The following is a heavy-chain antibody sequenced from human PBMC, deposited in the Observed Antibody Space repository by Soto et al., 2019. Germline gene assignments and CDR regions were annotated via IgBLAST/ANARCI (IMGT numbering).Heavy chain of an antibody. D-gene: IGHD3-3*02. Sequence: GGSLRLSCAASGFTFSSFGMHWVRQAPGKGLEWVAVISYDGTEEKYADSVKGRATVSRDNSKNTVYLQMNRLRGDDSAIYYCAKGRFDVVTISPFDHWGKGTRVTVAS. CDR2: ISYDGTEE. V-gene: IGHV3-30*18. J-gene: IGHJ4*01. CDR1: GFTFSSFG. CDR3: AKGRFDVVTISPFDH.